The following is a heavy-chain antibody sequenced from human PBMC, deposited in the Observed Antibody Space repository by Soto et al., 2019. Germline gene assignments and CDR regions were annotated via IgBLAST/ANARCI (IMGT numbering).Heavy chain of an antibody. D-gene: IGHD3-10*01. CDR2: ISRDGGTK. J-gene: IGHJ4*02. Sequence: QVQLVESGGGVVQPGRSLRLSCAVSGFTVSTYGMHWVRQAPGKGLEWVAVISRDGGTKYYADSVKGRFTISRDNSRNKLFLEMNRLGGDDNAVYYCTGEVASGYWGQGTLGNGSS. CDR1: GFTVSTYG. CDR3: TGEVASGY. V-gene: IGHV3-30*03.